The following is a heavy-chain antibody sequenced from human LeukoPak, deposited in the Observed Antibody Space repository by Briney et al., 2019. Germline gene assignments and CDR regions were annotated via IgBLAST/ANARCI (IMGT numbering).Heavy chain of an antibody. Sequence: PSETLYLTCTVSGGSINSYYWSWIRQPAGKGLEWIGRIYSSGSTNYHPSLKSRVSMSVDTSKNQFSLKLTSVTAADTAVYYCARGGEATVVTMWGQGILVTVSS. CDR2: IYSSGST. D-gene: IGHD4-23*01. CDR1: GGSINSYY. J-gene: IGHJ4*02. CDR3: ARGGEATVVTM. V-gene: IGHV4-4*07.